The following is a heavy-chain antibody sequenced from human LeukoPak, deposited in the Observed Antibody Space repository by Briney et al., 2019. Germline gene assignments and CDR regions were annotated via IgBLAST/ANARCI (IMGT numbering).Heavy chain of an antibody. CDR3: ARSMVRGASDYFDY. CDR1: GGSISSYY. V-gene: IGHV4-59*01. CDR2: IYYSGST. Sequence: SETLSLTCTVSGGSISSYYWSWIRQPPGKGLEWIGDIYYSGSTNYNPSLKSRVTISVDTSKNQFSLKLSSVTAADTAVYYCARSMVRGASDYFDYWGQGTLVTVSS. D-gene: IGHD3-10*01. J-gene: IGHJ4*02.